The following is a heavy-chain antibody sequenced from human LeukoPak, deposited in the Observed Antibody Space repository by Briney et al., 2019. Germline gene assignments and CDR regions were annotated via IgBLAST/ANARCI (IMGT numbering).Heavy chain of an antibody. Sequence: SETLSLTCAVSGYSISSGYYWGWIRQPPGKGLEWIGSIYHSGSTYYSPSLKSRVTISVDTSKNQFSLKLSSVTAADTAVYYCAKYSRYFQHWGQGTLVTVSS. CDR2: IYHSGST. V-gene: IGHV4-38-2*01. CDR3: AKYSRYFQH. D-gene: IGHD6-6*01. J-gene: IGHJ1*01. CDR1: GYSISSGYY.